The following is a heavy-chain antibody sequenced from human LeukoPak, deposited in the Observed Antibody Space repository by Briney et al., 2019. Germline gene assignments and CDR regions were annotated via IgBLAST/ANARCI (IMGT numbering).Heavy chain of an antibody. J-gene: IGHJ4*02. D-gene: IGHD3-16*01. V-gene: IGHV3-74*01. CDR2: INSDGSST. CDR1: GFTFSSHW. CDR3: ARDRGRETYDYFYYFDY. Sequence: SGGSLRLSCAASGFTFSSHWMHWVRQAPGKGLVWVSRINSDGSSTSYADSVKGRFTISRDNAKNSLYLQMDSLRAEDTAVYYCARDRGRETYDYFYYFDYWGQGTLVTVSS.